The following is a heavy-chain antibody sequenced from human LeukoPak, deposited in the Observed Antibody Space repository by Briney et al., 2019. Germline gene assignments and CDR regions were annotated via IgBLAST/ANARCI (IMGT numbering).Heavy chain of an antibody. Sequence: PGGSLRLSCAASGLTVSSNYMNWVRQAPGKGLEWVSCISSSSSYIYYADSVKGRFTISRDNAKNSLYLQMNSLRAEDTAVYYCARAKMGELSSNDAFDIWRQGTMVTVSS. CDR2: ISSSSSYI. CDR3: ARAKMGELSSNDAFDI. V-gene: IGHV3-21*01. CDR1: GLTVSSNY. J-gene: IGHJ3*02. D-gene: IGHD3-16*02.